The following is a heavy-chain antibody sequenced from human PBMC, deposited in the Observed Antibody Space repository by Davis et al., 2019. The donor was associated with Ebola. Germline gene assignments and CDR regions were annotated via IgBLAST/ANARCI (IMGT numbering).Heavy chain of an antibody. Sequence: PGGSLRLSCAASGFSFSDSYMNWIRQAPGKGPEWVSYISGSGSTIYYADSVKGRFTISRDNANKMLYLQMKSLRVEDTAVYYCARDRVSSTHWFLGHFYYYGLDVWGKGTAVTVSS. V-gene: IGHV3-11*04. D-gene: IGHD3-9*01. CDR1: GFSFSDSY. CDR3: ARDRVSSTHWFLGHFYYYGLDV. J-gene: IGHJ6*04. CDR2: ISGSGSTI.